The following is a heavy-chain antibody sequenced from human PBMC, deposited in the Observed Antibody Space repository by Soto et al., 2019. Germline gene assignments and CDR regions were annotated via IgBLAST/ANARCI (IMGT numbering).Heavy chain of an antibody. J-gene: IGHJ4*02. V-gene: IGHV3-23*01. Sequence: EVQLLESGGGLVQPGGSLRLACAASGFTFSYYAMSWVRQAPGKGTEWVSGITGSGGNIYYADSVKDRFNISRDNSKHTLSLQMNSLRCEDTAVYYCASLEQWLPRDYLGQGTLVTGSS. CDR1: GFTFSYYA. D-gene: IGHD6-19*01. CDR3: ASLEQWLPRDY. CDR2: ITGSGGNI.